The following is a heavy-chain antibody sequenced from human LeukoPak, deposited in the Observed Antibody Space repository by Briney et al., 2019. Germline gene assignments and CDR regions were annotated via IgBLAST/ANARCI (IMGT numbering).Heavy chain of an antibody. V-gene: IGHV1-46*01. CDR3: ARAAVAGIPPDY. CDR2: IDPSGGHT. J-gene: IGHJ4*02. D-gene: IGHD6-19*01. Sequence: ASVKVSCTASGYTFTSYDINWVRQAPGQGLEWMGMIDPSGGHTSYAQKFQGRVTMTRDTSTSTVYMELSSLRSEDTAVYYCARAAVAGIPPDYWGQGTLVTVSS. CDR1: GYTFTSYD.